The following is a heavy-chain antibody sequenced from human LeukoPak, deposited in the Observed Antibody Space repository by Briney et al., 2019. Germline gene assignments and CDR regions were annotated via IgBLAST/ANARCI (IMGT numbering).Heavy chain of an antibody. Sequence: GESLRLSCAASRFTFSIYWMHWVRQAPGKVLLWVARINTDGSSTLYADSVKGRFTISRDNAKSTLYLQMDSLRPEDTAVYYCARVDPTGDGYNCFDSWGQGTLVTVSS. CDR2: INTDGSST. CDR3: ARVDPTGDGYNCFDS. D-gene: IGHD5-24*01. V-gene: IGHV3-74*01. J-gene: IGHJ4*02. CDR1: RFTFSIYW.